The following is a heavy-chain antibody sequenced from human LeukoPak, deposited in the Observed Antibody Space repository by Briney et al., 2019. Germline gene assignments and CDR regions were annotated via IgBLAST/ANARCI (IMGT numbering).Heavy chain of an antibody. Sequence: SVKVSCKASGGTFSSYAISWVRQAPGQGLEWMGGIIPIFGTANYAQKFQGRVTITADESTSTAYMELSSLRSEDTAVYYCARGRPAHAGQYYYYYYMDVWGKGTTVTVSS. J-gene: IGHJ6*03. V-gene: IGHV1-69*13. CDR3: ARGRPAHAGQYYYYYYMDV. CDR2: IIPIFGTA. CDR1: GGTFSSYA. D-gene: IGHD6-13*01.